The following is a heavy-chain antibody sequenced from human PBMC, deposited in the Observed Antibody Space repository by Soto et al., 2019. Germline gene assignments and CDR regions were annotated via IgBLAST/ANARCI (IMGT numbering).Heavy chain of an antibody. CDR2: ISYDGSNK. V-gene: IGHV3-30-3*01. D-gene: IGHD7-27*01. CDR1: GFTFSSYA. Sequence: QVQLVESGGGVVQPGRSLRLSCAASGFTFSSYAMHWVRQAPGKGLEWVAVISYDGSNKYYADSVKGRFTISRDNSKSTLYLQMNCLRAEDTAVYYCGRGLGWGYWSFDFWGRGTLVTVSS. J-gene: IGHJ2*01. CDR3: GRGLGWGYWSFDF.